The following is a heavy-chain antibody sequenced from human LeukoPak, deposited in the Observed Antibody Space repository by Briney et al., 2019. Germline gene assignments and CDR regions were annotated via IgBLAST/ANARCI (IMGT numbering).Heavy chain of an antibody. CDR2: ISYDGTNK. CDR1: GFTFNSYA. J-gene: IGHJ1*01. D-gene: IGHD2-2*01. CDR3: ARGTAPSCSSASCYYQYFQH. V-gene: IGHV3-30-3*01. Sequence: PGRSLRLSCAASGFTFNSYAMHWVRQAPGKGLEWVAFISYDGTNKYYADSVKGRFTISRDNSKNTLYLQINSLRAGDTAMYSCARGTAPSCSSASCYYQYFQHWGQGTLVTVSS.